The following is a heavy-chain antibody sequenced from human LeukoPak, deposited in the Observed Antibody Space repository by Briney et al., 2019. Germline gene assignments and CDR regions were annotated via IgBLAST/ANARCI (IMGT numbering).Heavy chain of an antibody. D-gene: IGHD6-13*01. CDR2: IYYSGST. CDR1: GGSISSSSYY. J-gene: IGHJ4*02. V-gene: IGHV4-39*07. Sequence: KSSETLSLTCTVSGGSISSSSYYWGWIRQPPGKGLEWIGSIYYSGSTYYNPSLKSRVTISVDTSKNQFSLKLSSVTAADTAVYYCARGVPITAAGDAGHAFLAPYYFDYWGQGTLVTVSS. CDR3: ARGVPITAAGDAGHAFLAPYYFDY.